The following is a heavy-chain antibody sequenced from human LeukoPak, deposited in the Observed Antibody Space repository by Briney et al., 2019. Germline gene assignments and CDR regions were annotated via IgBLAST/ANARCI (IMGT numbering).Heavy chain of an antibody. CDR3: ARGSSNIAARNNWFDP. J-gene: IGHJ5*02. CDR2: ISTSSSYI. CDR1: GFTFSSSD. D-gene: IGHD6-6*01. V-gene: IGHV3-21*01. Sequence: GGSLRLSCAASGFTFSSSDMTWVRQAPGKGLEWVSSISTSSSYIYYTDSVKGRFTISRDNAKNSLYLQMNSLRAEDTAVYYCARGSSNIAARNNWFDPWGQGTLVTVSS.